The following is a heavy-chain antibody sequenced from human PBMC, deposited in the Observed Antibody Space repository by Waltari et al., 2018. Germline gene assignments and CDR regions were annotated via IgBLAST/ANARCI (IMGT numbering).Heavy chain of an antibody. CDR2: INHSGST. Sequence: QVQLQQWGAGLLKPSETLSLTCAVYGGSFSGYYWGWIRQPPGKGLEGVWEINHSGSTNYNQSLKSRVTISVDTSKNQFSLKLSSVTAADTAVYYWARAHSYWGQGTLVTVSS. CDR3: ARAHSY. J-gene: IGHJ4*02. V-gene: IGHV4-34*01. CDR1: GGSFSGYY.